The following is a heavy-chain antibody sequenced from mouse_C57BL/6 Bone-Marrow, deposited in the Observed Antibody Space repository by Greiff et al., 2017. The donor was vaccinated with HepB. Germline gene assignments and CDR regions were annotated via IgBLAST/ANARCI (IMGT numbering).Heavy chain of an antibody. Sequence: EVKLVESGEGLVKPGGSLKLSCAASGFTFSSYAMSWVRQTPEKRLEWVAYISSGGDNTYYADTVKGRFTISRDNARNTRYLQMGSLKAEDTAMFYCARDPGAMDYWGQGTSVTVSS. V-gene: IGHV5S21*01. CDR3: ARDPGAMDY. CDR1: GFTFSSYA. CDR2: ISSGGDNT. J-gene: IGHJ4*01.